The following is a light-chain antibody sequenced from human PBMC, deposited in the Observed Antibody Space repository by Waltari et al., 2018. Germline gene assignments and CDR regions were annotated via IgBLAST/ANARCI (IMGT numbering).Light chain of an antibody. CDR1: SSNIGSNT. V-gene: IGLV1-44*01. CDR2: SNS. J-gene: IGLJ3*02. Sequence: QSVLTQPPSASGTPGQRVTISCSGSSSNIGSNTVNWYQQLPGTAPKLLIYSNSHRPSGVPDRFSGSKSGTSASLAISGLQSEDEADYYCAAWDDSLNGLVFGGGTKLTVL. CDR3: AAWDDSLNGLV.